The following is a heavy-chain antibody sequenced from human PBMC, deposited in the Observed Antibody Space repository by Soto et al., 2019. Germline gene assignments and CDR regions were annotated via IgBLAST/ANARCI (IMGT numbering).Heavy chain of an antibody. CDR1: GFTVSNSY. CDR3: ARGFQSSFGS. J-gene: IGHJ4*02. Sequence: PGGSLRLSCAASGFTVSNSYMSWVRQAPGKGLEWVSVIYSGGSTYYADSVKGRFTISRDSSKNTLYLQMNSLRAEDTAVYYCARGFQSSFGSWGQGTPDTFSS. V-gene: IGHV3-53*01. D-gene: IGHD2-21*01. CDR2: IYSGGST.